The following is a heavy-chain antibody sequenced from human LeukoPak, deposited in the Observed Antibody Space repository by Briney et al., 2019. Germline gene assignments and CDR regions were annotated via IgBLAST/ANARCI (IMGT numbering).Heavy chain of an antibody. CDR2: MKEDGSEK. V-gene: IGHV3-7*03. CDR3: ARGPNYGSRSDFFDF. D-gene: IGHD3-10*01. CDR1: GFSFSDYW. Sequence: GGSLRLSCAASGFSFSDYWMNWARQAPGKGLEWVANMKEDGSEKYCVDCVKGRFTISRDNAKNSLYLQMNSLRAEDTAVYYCARGPNYGSRSDFFDFWGQGTLVTVSS. J-gene: IGHJ4*02.